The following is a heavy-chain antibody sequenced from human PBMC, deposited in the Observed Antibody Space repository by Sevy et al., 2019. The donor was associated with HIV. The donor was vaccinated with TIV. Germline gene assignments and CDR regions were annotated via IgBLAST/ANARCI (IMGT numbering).Heavy chain of an antibody. CDR1: GGSISSGGYY. CDR2: IYYSGST. Sequence: SETLSLTCTVSGGSISSGGYYWSWIRQHPGKGLEWIGYIYYSGSTYYNPSLTSRVTISVDTSKNQFSLKLSYVTAADTAVYYCARDRRQVADDLGEFDYWGQGTLVTVSS. J-gene: IGHJ4*02. CDR3: ARDRRQVADDLGEFDY. D-gene: IGHD3-16*01. V-gene: IGHV4-31*03.